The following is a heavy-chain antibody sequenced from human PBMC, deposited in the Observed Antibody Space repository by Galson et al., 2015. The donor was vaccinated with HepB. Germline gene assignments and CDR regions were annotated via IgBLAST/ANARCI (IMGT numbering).Heavy chain of an antibody. CDR1: GYTFTSYG. CDR2: ISAYNGNT. CDR3: ARVSRQLGDCSGGNCYSTFDI. D-gene: IGHD2-15*01. J-gene: IGHJ3*02. V-gene: IGHV1-18*01. Sequence: SVKVSCKASGYTFTSYGISWVRQAPGQGLEWMGWISAYNGNTNYAQKLQGRVAMTTDTSTSTAYMELRSLRSDDTAVYYCARVSRQLGDCSGGNCYSTFDIWGQGTMVTVSS.